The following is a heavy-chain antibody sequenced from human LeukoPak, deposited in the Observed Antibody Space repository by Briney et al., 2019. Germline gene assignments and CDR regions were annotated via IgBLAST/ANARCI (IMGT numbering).Heavy chain of an antibody. D-gene: IGHD4-11*01. CDR1: GFTFSSYW. J-gene: IGHJ4*02. CDR3: ARAPISAYTRLLQYHPLDY. V-gene: IGHV3-7*01. Sequence: GGTLTLSCAASGFTFSSYWMSWVRQAPGQGLEWVANIKQDGSEKYYVDSVKGRFTVSRDNAKNSLYLQMNSLRAEDTAVYYCARAPISAYTRLLQYHPLDYWGQGALVTVSS. CDR2: IKQDGSEK.